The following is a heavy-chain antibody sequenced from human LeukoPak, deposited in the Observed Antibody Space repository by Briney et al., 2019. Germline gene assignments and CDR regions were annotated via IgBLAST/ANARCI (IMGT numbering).Heavy chain of an antibody. Sequence: SVKVSCKASGGTFSSYAISWVRQAPGQGLEWMGGFIPIFGTANYAQKFQGRVTITADESTSTAYMELSSLRSEDTAVYYCASDSSGWYNVRDYWGQGTLVSVSS. CDR3: ASDSSGWYNVRDY. D-gene: IGHD6-13*01. CDR1: GGTFSSYA. V-gene: IGHV1-69*13. J-gene: IGHJ4*02. CDR2: FIPIFGTA.